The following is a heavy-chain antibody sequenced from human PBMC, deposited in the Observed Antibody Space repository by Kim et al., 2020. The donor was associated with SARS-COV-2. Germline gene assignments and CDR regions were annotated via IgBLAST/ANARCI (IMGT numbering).Heavy chain of an antibody. CDR1: GFTFSSYS. J-gene: IGHJ4*02. Sequence: GGSLRLSCAASGFTFSSYSMNWVRQAPGKGLEWVSSISSSSSYIYYADSVKGRFTISRDNAKNSLYLQMNSLRAEDTAVYYCARDFDCGGDCYGGYFDYWGQGTLVTVSS. CDR2: ISSSSSYI. D-gene: IGHD2-21*02. CDR3: ARDFDCGGDCYGGYFDY. V-gene: IGHV3-21*01.